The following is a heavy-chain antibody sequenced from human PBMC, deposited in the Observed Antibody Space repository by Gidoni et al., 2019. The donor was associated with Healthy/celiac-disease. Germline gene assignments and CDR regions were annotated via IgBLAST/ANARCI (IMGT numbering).Heavy chain of an antibody. Sequence: QLQLQESGPGLVKPSETLSLTCTVSGGSISSSSYYWGWIRQPPGKGLEWIGSIYYSGSTYYDPSLKSRVTISVDTSKNQFSLKLSSVTAADTAVYYCARRRESIDSSPMRNWFDPWGQGTLVTVSS. CDR1: GGSISSSSYY. D-gene: IGHD6-13*01. CDR2: IYYSGST. CDR3: ARRRESIDSSPMRNWFDP. J-gene: IGHJ5*02. V-gene: IGHV4-39*01.